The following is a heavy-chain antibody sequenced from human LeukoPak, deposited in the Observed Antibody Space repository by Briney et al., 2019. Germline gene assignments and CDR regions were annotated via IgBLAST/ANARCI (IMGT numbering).Heavy chain of an antibody. J-gene: IGHJ4*02. CDR1: GGSFSGYY. D-gene: IGHD5-12*01. Sequence: SETLSLTCAVDGGSFSGYYWSWIREPPGRGLGWVGEIYHSGSNNYNPSLKSRVTISVDTSKNQFSLKLSSVTAADTAVYYWARGGWLRLRNSGRRHMYYFDYWGQGTLVTVSS. V-gene: IGHV4-34*01. CDR2: IYHSGSN. CDR3: ARGGWLRLRNSGRRHMYYFDY.